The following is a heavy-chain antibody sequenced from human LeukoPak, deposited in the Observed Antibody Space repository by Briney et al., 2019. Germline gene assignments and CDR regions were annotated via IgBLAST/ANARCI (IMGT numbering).Heavy chain of an antibody. V-gene: IGHV1-2*02. D-gene: IGHD6-13*01. CDR2: INPNSGGT. J-gene: IGHJ4*02. CDR1: GYTFTDYY. CDR3: ARGEGSSIDY. Sequence: VASVKVSCKASGYTFTDYYMHWVRQAPGQGLEWMVWINPNSGGTNYAQKFQGRVTMTIDTSISTAYLEVTRLRSDDTAVYYCARGEGSSIDYWGQGTLVTVSS.